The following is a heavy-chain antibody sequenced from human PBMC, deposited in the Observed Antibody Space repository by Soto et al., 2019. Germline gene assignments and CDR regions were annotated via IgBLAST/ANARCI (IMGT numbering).Heavy chain of an antibody. D-gene: IGHD2-2*02. CDR2: MNPNSGNT. J-gene: IGHJ5*02. CDR3: AIIVLVPAAINWFDP. CDR1: GYTFTSYD. Sequence: QVQLVQSGAEVKKPGASVKVSCKASGYTFTSYDINWVRQATGQGLEWMGWMNPNSGNTGYAQKFQGRVTMTRNTSVSTAYMELSSLRSEDTAVYYCAIIVLVPAAINWFDPWGQGTLVTVSS. V-gene: IGHV1-8*01.